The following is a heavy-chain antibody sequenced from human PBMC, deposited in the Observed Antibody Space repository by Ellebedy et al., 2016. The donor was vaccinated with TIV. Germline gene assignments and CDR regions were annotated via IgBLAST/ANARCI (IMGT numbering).Heavy chain of an antibody. CDR2: IRGKPNNYAT. J-gene: IGHJ3*02. D-gene: IGHD3-22*01. CDR3: ARQRTDSSGGAFDI. Sequence: PGGSLRLSCAASGFTFSGSAMHWVRQAPGKGLEWVGRIRGKPNNYATAYAASLKGRFTISRDDSKNTAYLEMNSLKTEDTAVYYCARQRTDSSGGAFDIWGQGTMVTVAS. V-gene: IGHV3-73*01. CDR1: GFTFSGSA.